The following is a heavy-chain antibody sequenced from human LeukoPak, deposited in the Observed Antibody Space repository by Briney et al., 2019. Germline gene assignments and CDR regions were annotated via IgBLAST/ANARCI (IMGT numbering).Heavy chain of an antibody. J-gene: IGHJ4*02. CDR2: INSDGSST. Sequence: GGSLRLSCAASGFTFSSYWMHWVRQAPGKGLVWVSRINSDGSSTNYADSVKGRFTISRGNAKNTLYLQMNSLRAEDTAVYYCARGGFSGSYYEGPDYWGQGTLVTVSS. CDR1: GFTFSSYW. CDR3: ARGGFSGSYYEGPDY. D-gene: IGHD1-26*01. V-gene: IGHV3-74*01.